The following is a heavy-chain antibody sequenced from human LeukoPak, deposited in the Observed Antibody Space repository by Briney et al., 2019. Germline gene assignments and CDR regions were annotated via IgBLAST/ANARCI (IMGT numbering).Heavy chain of an antibody. Sequence: PSETLSLTCTVSGGSISSYYWSWIRQPPGKGLEWIGYIYYSGSTNYNPSLKRRVTISVDTSKNQFSLKLSSVTAADTAVYYCARNRMATSLWYFDLWGRGTLVTVSS. CDR2: IYYSGST. CDR1: GGSISSYY. CDR3: ARNRMATSLWYFDL. V-gene: IGHV4-59*08. D-gene: IGHD5-24*01. J-gene: IGHJ2*01.